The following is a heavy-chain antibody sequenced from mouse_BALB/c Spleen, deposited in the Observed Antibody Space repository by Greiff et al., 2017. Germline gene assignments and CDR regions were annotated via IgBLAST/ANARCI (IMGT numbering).Heavy chain of an antibody. CDR2: ISNLAYSI. J-gene: IGHJ4*01. CDR1: GFTFSDYG. Sequence: EVKVEESGGGLVQPGGSRKLSCAASGFTFSDYGMAWVRQAPGKGPEWVAFISNLAYSIYYADTVTGRFTISRENAKNTLYLEMSSLRSEDTAMYYCARGGNWDDAMDYWGQGTSVTVSS. V-gene: IGHV5-15*02. CDR3: ARGGNWDDAMDY. D-gene: IGHD4-1*01.